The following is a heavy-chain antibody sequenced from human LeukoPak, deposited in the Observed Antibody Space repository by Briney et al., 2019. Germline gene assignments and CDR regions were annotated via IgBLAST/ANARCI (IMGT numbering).Heavy chain of an antibody. CDR2: VYYRGNT. CDR1: GGSISSYY. V-gene: IGHV4-39*01. CDR3: VRRRDCTSSSCYSGYFDP. D-gene: IGHD2-2*01. J-gene: IGHJ5*02. Sequence: SETLSLTCTVSGGSISSYYWGWIRQPPGKGLEWIGTVYYRGNTYYNPTLRSRVTISLDTSKSQFSLKVTPVTAADTAVYYCVRRRDCTSSSCYSGYFDPWGQGTLVTVSS.